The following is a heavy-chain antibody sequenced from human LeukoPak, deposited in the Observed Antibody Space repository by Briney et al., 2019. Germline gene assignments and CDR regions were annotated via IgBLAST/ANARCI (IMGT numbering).Heavy chain of an antibody. CDR1: GGSFSSYY. Sequence: PSETLSLTCAVYGGSFSSYYWSWIRQPPGKGLEWIGEINHSGSTNYNPSLKSRVTISVDTSKNQFSLKLSSVTAADTAVYYCGGGGYSSGWYADYWGQGTLVTVSS. CDR3: GGGGYSSGWYADY. V-gene: IGHV4-34*01. J-gene: IGHJ4*02. CDR2: INHSGST. D-gene: IGHD6-19*01.